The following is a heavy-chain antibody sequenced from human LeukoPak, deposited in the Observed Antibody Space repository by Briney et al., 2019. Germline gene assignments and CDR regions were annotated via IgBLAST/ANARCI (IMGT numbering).Heavy chain of an antibody. Sequence: SVKVSCKASGGTFSSYAISWVRQAPGQGLEWMGGIIPIFGTANYAQKFQGRVTITADKSTSTAYMELSSLRSEDTAVYYCARGLSGIAAAETRYYYYYMDVWGKGTTVTVSS. CDR2: IIPIFGTA. V-gene: IGHV1-69*06. J-gene: IGHJ6*03. CDR3: ARGLSGIAAAETRYYYYYMDV. CDR1: GGTFSSYA. D-gene: IGHD6-13*01.